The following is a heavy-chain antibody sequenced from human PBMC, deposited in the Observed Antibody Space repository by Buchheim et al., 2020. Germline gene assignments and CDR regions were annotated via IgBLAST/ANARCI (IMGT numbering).Heavy chain of an antibody. CDR3: AREFPYEYVWGSYRPSNSYYFDY. J-gene: IGHJ4*02. CDR1: GFTFSSYG. CDR2: IWYDGSNK. D-gene: IGHD3-16*02. Sequence: QVQLVESGGGVVQPGRSLRLSCAASGFTFSSYGMHWVRQAPGKGLEWVAVIWYDGSNKYYADSVKGRFTISRDNSKNTLYLQMNSLRAEDTAVYYCAREFPYEYVWGSYRPSNSYYFDYWGQGTL. V-gene: IGHV3-33*01.